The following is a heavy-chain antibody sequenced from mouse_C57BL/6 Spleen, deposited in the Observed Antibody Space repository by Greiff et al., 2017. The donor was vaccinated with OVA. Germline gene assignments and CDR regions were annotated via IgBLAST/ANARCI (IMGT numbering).Heavy chain of an antibody. CDR1: GFTFSSYA. CDR3: AREVTTVVPYFDY. Sequence: EVHLVESGGGLVKPGGSLKLSCAASGFTFSSYAMSWVRQTPEKRLEWVATISDGGSYTYYPDNVKGRFTISRDNAKNNLYLQMSHLKSEDTAMYYCAREVTTVVPYFDYWGQGTTLTVSS. V-gene: IGHV5-4*01. J-gene: IGHJ2*01. D-gene: IGHD1-1*01. CDR2: ISDGGSYT.